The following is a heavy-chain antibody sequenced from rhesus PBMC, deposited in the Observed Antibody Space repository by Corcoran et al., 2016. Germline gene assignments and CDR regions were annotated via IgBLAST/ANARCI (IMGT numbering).Heavy chain of an antibody. D-gene: IGHD6S26*01. V-gene: IGHV3-8*01. J-gene: IGHJ6*01. CDR3: AKDRSGWSYGLDS. CDR1: GFTFSSYY. Sequence: EVQLVESGGGLVQPGGSLRLSCTGSGFTFSSYYMYWVRQAPGKGLEWVSGINTGGGSTWYTDSGKGRFTISKKNAKNTLYLQMDSLRAEDTAVYYCAKDRSGWSYGLDSWGQGVVVTVSS. CDR2: INTGGGST.